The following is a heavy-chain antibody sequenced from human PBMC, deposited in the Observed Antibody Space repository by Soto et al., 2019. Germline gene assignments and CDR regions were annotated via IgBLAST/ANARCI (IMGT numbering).Heavy chain of an antibody. J-gene: IGHJ5*02. V-gene: IGHV4-61*01. D-gene: IGHD2-15*01. CDR2: IYYSGST. Sequence: QVQLQESGPGLVKPSETLSLTCTVSGGSVSSGSYYWSWIRQPPGKGLEWIGYIYYSGSTNYNPSLKSRVTISVYTSKNQFSLKLSSVTAADTAVYYCARRGYCSGGSCYWFDPWGQGTLVTVSS. CDR3: ARRGYCSGGSCYWFDP. CDR1: GGSVSSGSYY.